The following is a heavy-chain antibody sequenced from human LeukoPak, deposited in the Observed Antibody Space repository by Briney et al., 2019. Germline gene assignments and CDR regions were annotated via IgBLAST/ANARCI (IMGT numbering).Heavy chain of an antibody. D-gene: IGHD6-19*01. V-gene: IGHV3-30*02. CDR1: GFTFSSYG. Sequence: GGSLRLSCAASGFTFSSYGMHWVRQAPGKGLEWVAFIRYDGSNKYYADSVKGRFTISRDNSKNTLYLQMNSLRAEDTAVYYCARLYSSGWYVVRYFDYWGQGTLVTVSS. CDR2: IRYDGSNK. J-gene: IGHJ4*02. CDR3: ARLYSSGWYVVRYFDY.